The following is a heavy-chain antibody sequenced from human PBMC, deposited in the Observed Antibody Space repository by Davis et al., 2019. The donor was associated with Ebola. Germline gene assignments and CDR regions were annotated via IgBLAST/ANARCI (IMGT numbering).Heavy chain of an antibody. D-gene: IGHD4-17*01. CDR2: NNPNSGGT. V-gene: IGHV1-2*06. J-gene: IGHJ4*02. CDR1: GDTFTGYP. CDR3: ASGTTVTTGFDN. Sequence: ASVKVSCKAPGDTFTGYPISWVRQAPGQGLEWMGRNNPNSGGTNYAQRFQGRVTMTRDTSISTAYMELSRLTSDDTAVYYCASGTTVTTGFDNWGQGTLVTVSS.